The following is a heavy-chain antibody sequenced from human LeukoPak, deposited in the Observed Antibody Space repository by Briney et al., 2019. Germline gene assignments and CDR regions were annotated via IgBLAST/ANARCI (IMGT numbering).Heavy chain of an antibody. J-gene: IGHJ4*02. V-gene: IGHV3-33*01. CDR2: IWYDGSNK. D-gene: IGHD2-2*01. CDR3: ARTAARVYYFDY. CDR1: GFTFSSYG. Sequence: GGSLRLSCAASGFTFSSYGMHWVRQAPGKGLEGVAVIWYDGSNKYYADSVKGRFTISRDNSKNTLYLQMNSLRAEDTAVYYCARTAARVYYFDYWGQGTLVTVSS.